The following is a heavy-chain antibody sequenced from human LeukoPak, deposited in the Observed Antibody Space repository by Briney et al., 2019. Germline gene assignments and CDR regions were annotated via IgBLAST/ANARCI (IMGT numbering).Heavy chain of an antibody. Sequence: GESLKISCKGSGYSFTSYWIGWVRQMPGKGLEWMGIIYPGDSDTRYSPSFQGQVTISADKSISTAYLQWSSLKASDTAMYYCARHLPYYDSSGYYGLTLDYWGQGTLVTVSS. CDR3: ARHLPYYDSSGYYGLTLDY. CDR1: GYSFTSYW. CDR2: IYPGDSDT. J-gene: IGHJ4*02. V-gene: IGHV5-51*01. D-gene: IGHD3-22*01.